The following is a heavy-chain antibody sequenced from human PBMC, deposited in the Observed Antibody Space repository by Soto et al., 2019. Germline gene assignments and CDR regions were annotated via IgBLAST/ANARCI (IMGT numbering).Heavy chain of an antibody. CDR1: GYSVTSYW. CDR3: ARHGYCSSTSCYNNYYYGMDV. Sequence: PGESLKTSCNGSGYSVTSYWISWVRQMPGKGLEWMGGIDPSDSYTNYSPSFQGHVTISADKSTSTAYLQWSSLKASDTAMYYCARHGYCSSTSCYNNYYYGMDVWGQGTTVTVSS. CDR2: IDPSDSYT. D-gene: IGHD2-2*03. J-gene: IGHJ6*02. V-gene: IGHV5-10-1*01.